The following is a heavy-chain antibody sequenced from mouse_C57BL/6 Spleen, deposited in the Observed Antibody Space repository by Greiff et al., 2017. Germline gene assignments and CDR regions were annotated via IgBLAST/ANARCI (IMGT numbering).Heavy chain of an antibody. J-gene: IGHJ4*01. D-gene: IGHD2-2*01. V-gene: IGHV1-80*01. CDR3: ARSWFPLAMDY. CDR1: GYAFSSYW. CDR2: IYPGDGDT. Sequence: QVQLKQSGAELVKPGASVKISCKASGYAFSSYWMNWVKQRPGKGLEWIGQIYPGDGDTNYNGKFKGKATLTADKSSSTAYMQLSSLTSEDSAVYFCARSWFPLAMDYWGQGTSVTVSS.